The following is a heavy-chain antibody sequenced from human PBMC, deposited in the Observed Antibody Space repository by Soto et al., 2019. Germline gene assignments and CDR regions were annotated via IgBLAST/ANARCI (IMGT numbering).Heavy chain of an antibody. CDR1: GYTFTGHW. D-gene: IGHD5-12*01. CDR2: IDPSDSYT. J-gene: IGHJ4*02. V-gene: IGHV5-10-1*01. Sequence: PGESLKISCQGSGYTFTGHWISWVRQMPGKGLEWMGRIDPSDSYTDYSPTVQGHVTMSADKSINTAYLQWSGLQASDTAVYYCTRHTGYDSSLDYWGQGTLVTVSS. CDR3: TRHTGYDSSLDY.